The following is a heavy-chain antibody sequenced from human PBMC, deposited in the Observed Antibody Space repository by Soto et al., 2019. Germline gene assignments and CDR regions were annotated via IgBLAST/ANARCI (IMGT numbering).Heavy chain of an antibody. CDR3: ARDRTAARPGYYFDY. CDR2: INAGNGNT. CDR1: GYTFTSYA. D-gene: IGHD6-6*01. V-gene: IGHV1-3*01. J-gene: IGHJ4*02. Sequence: GASVKVSCKASGYTFTSYAMHWVRQAPGQRLEWMGWINAGNGNTKYSQKFQGRVTITRDTSASTAYMELSSLRSEDTAVYYCARDRTAARPGYYFDYWGQGTLVTVSS.